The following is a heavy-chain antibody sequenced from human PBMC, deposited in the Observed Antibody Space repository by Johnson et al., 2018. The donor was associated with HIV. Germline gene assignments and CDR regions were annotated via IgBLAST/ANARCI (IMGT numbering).Heavy chain of an antibody. J-gene: IGHJ3*02. D-gene: IGHD1-26*01. CDR2: ISYDGSNK. V-gene: IGHV3-30*04. CDR3: AGATSAFDI. Sequence: QVQLVESGGGVDQPGRSLRLSCAASGFTFSSYAMHWVRQAPGKGLEWVAVISYDGSNKYYADSVKGRFTISRDNAKNSLYLQMNSLRAEDTALYYCAGATSAFDIWGQGTMVTVSP. CDR1: GFTFSSYA.